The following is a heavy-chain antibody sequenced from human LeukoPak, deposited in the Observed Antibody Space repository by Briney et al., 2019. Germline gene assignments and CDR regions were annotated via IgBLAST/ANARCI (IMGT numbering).Heavy chain of an antibody. Sequence: ASVKVSCKASGYTFTGYYMHWVRQAPGQGLEWMGWINPNSGGTNYAQKFQGRVTMTRDTSISTAYMELSRLRSDDTAVYYCVRPVGWFGELSFDYWGQGTLVTVSS. CDR1: GYTFTGYY. J-gene: IGHJ4*02. D-gene: IGHD3-10*01. CDR3: VRPVGWFGELSFDY. V-gene: IGHV1-2*02. CDR2: INPNSGGT.